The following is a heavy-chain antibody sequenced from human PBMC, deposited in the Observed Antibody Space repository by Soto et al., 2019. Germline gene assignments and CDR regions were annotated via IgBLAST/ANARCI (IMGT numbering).Heavy chain of an antibody. J-gene: IGHJ5*02. CDR3: ARDSGVVVPAAIVPHPSDNWFDP. V-gene: IGHV1-2*04. CDR1: GYTFTGYY. CDR2: SNPNSGGT. Sequence: QVQLVQSGAEVKKPGASVKVSCKASGYTFTGYYMHWVRQAPGQGLEWMGWSNPNSGGTNYAQKLQGWVTMTGDTSISTAYMELSRLRSDDTAVYYCARDSGVVVPAAIVPHPSDNWFDPWGQGTLVTVSS. D-gene: IGHD2-2*01.